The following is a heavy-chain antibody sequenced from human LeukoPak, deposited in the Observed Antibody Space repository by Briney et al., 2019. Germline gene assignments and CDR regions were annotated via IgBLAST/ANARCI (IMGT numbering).Heavy chain of an antibody. D-gene: IGHD6-19*01. CDR2: INGRGTVI. J-gene: IGHJ4*02. Sequence: PGGSLRLSCAASGFTFSSYSMNWVRLTPGKGLEWVSSINGRGTVIHYADSIKGRFTISRDNAKSSLYLQMNSLRAEDTAVYYCARDLVGRLVQDGNDYWGQGTLVTVSS. CDR3: ARDLVGRLVQDGNDY. V-gene: IGHV3-21*06. CDR1: GFTFSSYS.